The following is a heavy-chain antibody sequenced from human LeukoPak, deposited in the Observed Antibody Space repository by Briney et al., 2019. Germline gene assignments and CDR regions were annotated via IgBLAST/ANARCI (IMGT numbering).Heavy chain of an antibody. J-gene: IGHJ4*02. V-gene: IGHV1-2*02. CDR1: GYTFTGYY. Sequence: GASVKVSCKASGYTFTGYYMHWVRQAPGQGLEWMGWINPNSGGTNYAQKFQGRVTMTRDTSISTAYMELSRLRSDDTAVYYCARGSSGCSSTSCYYDYWGQGTLVTVSS. CDR3: ARGSSGCSSTSCYYDY. D-gene: IGHD2-2*01. CDR2: INPNSGGT.